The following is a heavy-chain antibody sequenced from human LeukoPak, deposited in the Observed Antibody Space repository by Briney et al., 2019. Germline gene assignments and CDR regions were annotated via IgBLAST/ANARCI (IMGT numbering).Heavy chain of an antibody. CDR2: IYYSGST. V-gene: IGHV4-59*01. J-gene: IGHJ6*02. Sequence: SETLSLTCTVSGGSISSYYWSWIRQPPGKGLEWIGYIYYSGSTSYNPSLRSRVTISVDTSKNQFSLQLRSVTAADTAVYYCAREDPQTTVPEGMDVWGQGTTVTVSS. CDR1: GGSISSYY. CDR3: AREDPQTTVPEGMDV. D-gene: IGHD4-17*01.